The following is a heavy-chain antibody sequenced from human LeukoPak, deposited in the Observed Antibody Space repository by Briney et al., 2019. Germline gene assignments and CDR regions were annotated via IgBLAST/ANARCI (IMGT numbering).Heavy chain of an antibody. CDR2: MYTNGES. Sequence: SETLSLTCTVSGGSINSQYWSWIRQPARKGLEWIGRMYTNGESDYNPSLKSRVTMSVDTSKKQFSLKLNSMTAADTAVYYCARGYYGGAVDSWGQGILVIVSS. V-gene: IGHV4-4*07. CDR1: GGSINSQY. CDR3: ARGYYGGAVDS. D-gene: IGHD3-16*01. J-gene: IGHJ4*02.